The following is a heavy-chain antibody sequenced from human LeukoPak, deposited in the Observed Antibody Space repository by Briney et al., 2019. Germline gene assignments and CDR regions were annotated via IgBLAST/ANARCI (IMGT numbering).Heavy chain of an antibody. CDR3: ARRKGGGYFDY. D-gene: IGHD1-14*01. Sequence: SETLSLTCTVSGGSISSGDYYWSWIRQPPGKGLEWIGYIYYSGSTYYNPSLKSRVTISVDTSKNQFSLKLSSVTAADTAVYYCARRKGGGYFDYWGQGTLVTVSS. V-gene: IGHV4-30-4*01. CDR1: GGSISSGDYY. J-gene: IGHJ4*02. CDR2: IYYSGST.